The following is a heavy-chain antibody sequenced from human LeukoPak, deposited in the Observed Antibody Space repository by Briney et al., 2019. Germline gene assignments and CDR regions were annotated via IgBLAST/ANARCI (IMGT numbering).Heavy chain of an antibody. Sequence: GGSLRLSCAASGFTFNTYAMNWVRQAPGRGLEWVSAISGSGVSTYYADSVKGRFTISRDSSKNTLYLQMNSLRAEDTAVYYCAKMMGGYDFWSGYSGWGQGTLVTVSS. CDR1: GFTFNTYA. CDR2: ISGSGVST. J-gene: IGHJ4*02. CDR3: AKMMGGYDFWSGYSG. V-gene: IGHV3-23*01. D-gene: IGHD3-3*01.